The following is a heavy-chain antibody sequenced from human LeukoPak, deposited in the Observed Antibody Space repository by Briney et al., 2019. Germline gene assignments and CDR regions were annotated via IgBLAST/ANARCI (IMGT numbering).Heavy chain of an antibody. CDR2: VLSGGGST. J-gene: IGHJ4*02. V-gene: IGHV3-23*01. CDR3: AKDAIYGDGYWEFDY. Sequence: GGSLRLSCEGSGFNFGGYSMSWVRQAPGKGLEWVSGVLSGGGSTYYADAVKGRFTISRDNSRSTLYLQMNSLRAEDTAVYYCAKDAIYGDGYWEFDYWGQGALVTVSS. D-gene: IGHD2-21*01. CDR1: GFNFGGYS.